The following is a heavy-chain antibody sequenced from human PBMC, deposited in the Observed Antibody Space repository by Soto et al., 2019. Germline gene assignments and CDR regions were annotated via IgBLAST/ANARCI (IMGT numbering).Heavy chain of an antibody. CDR1: GFTFTYYS. J-gene: IGHJ6*02. Sequence: EVQLLESGGGLVQPGGSLRLSCVASSGFTFTYYSMSWVRQAPGQGLGWVAHISGRGDTTDYADSVKCRFTTSSDNFKNTLDLQMNSLRADDTAVYYCADSFPAATHYAYYDMDIWGQATTVTVSS. V-gene: IGHV3-23*01. D-gene: IGHD6-25*01. CDR2: ISGRGDTT. CDR3: ADSFPAATHYAYYDMDI.